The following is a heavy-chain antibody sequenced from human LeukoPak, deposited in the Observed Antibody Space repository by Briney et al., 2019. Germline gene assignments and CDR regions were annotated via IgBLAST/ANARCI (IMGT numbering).Heavy chain of an antibody. J-gene: IGHJ3*02. Sequence: SETLSLTCVVSGGSISGHCWSWIRQPPRKGLQWIGYVYYTGGATYNPSPKSRVTTPSETSTSQSPFKLSSVAAAETTVYFCARGVECSDFSFDMWGQGTMVTVS. CDR2: VYYTGGA. CDR3: ARGVECSDFSFDM. D-gene: IGHD3/OR15-3a*01. CDR1: GGSISGHC. V-gene: IGHV4-59*11.